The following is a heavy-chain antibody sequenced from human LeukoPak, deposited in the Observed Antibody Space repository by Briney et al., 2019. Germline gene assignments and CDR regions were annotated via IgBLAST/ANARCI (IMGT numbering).Heavy chain of an antibody. Sequence: GGSLRLSCAASGFTFSSYAMSWVRQAPGQGLEWMGGIIPIFGTANYAQKFQGRVTITADESTSTAYMELSSLRSEDTAVYYCARAQGVVVPAAIWSYWGQGTLVTVSS. CDR3: ARAQGVVVPAAIWSY. J-gene: IGHJ4*02. D-gene: IGHD2-2*01. V-gene: IGHV1-69*01. CDR1: GFTFSSYA. CDR2: IIPIFGTA.